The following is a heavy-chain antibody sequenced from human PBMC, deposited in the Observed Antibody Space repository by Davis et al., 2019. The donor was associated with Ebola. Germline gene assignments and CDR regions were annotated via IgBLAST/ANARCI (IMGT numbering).Heavy chain of an antibody. Sequence: AASVKVSCKASGGTFSSYTISWVRQAPGQGLEWMGRINPNSGGTNYAQKLQGRVTMTRDTSISTAYMELSRLRSDDTAVYYCARDPTILWGQGTLVTVSS. V-gene: IGHV1-2*06. CDR1: GGTFSSYT. CDR2: INPNSGGT. J-gene: IGHJ4*02. CDR3: ARDPTIL. D-gene: IGHD3-9*01.